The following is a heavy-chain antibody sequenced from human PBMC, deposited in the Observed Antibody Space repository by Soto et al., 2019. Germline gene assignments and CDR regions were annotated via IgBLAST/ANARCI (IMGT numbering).Heavy chain of an antibody. CDR3: ARDSELVRRYCSSTSCHGDAFDI. J-gene: IGHJ3*02. Sequence: GGSLRLSCAASGFTFSSYWMSWVRQAPGKGLEWVANIKQDGSEKYYVDSVKGRFTISGDNAKNSLYLQMNSLRAEDTAVYYCARDSELVRRYCSSTSCHGDAFDIWGQGTMVTVSS. CDR1: GFTFSSYW. D-gene: IGHD2-2*01. CDR2: IKQDGSEK. V-gene: IGHV3-7*01.